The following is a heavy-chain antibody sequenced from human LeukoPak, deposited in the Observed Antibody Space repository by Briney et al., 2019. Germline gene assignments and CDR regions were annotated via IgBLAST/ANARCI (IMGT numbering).Heavy chain of an antibody. CDR2: INPNSGET. Sequence: ASVKVSCKASGYSLAGYYMHCVRQAPGQGLEWMGWINPNSGETGYAQEFQGRVSMTRDMSISTIYMELARLKSDDTAFYYCARWDGYSSSPDYWGQGSLVTVSS. CDR1: GYSLAGYY. CDR3: ARWDGYSSSPDY. D-gene: IGHD6-13*01. V-gene: IGHV1-2*02. J-gene: IGHJ4*02.